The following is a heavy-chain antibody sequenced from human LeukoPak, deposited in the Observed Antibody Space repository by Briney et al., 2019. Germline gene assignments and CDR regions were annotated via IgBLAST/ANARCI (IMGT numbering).Heavy chain of an antibody. CDR2: LSSKYET. D-gene: IGHD3-16*01. Sequence: VGSLRLSCAASGFIVSRNYMGWVRQAPGEGLEWVSALSSKYETYYADSVKGRFTISRDNSENTLYLQMNALRAEDTALYYCYGIHLGDSFDIWGRGTMVIVFS. J-gene: IGHJ3*02. V-gene: IGHV3-53*01. CDR3: YGIHLGDSFDI. CDR1: GFIVSRNY.